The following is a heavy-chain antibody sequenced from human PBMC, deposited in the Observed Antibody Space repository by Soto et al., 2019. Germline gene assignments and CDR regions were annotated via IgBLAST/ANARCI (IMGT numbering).Heavy chain of an antibody. J-gene: IGHJ4*02. CDR2: ITTYNDNT. V-gene: IGHV1-18*01. Sequence: QVQLVQSGAEVKKPGASVKVSCKGSGYTFTSFGITWVRQAPGQGLEWMGWITTYNDNTNYAQKCQGRVTMTTDTSTSTAYMELRSLRSDDTAVYYCARVGRVKGYHYVDASDYWGQGTLVTVSS. CDR3: ARVGRVKGYHYVDASDY. D-gene: IGHD4-17*01. CDR1: GYTFTSFG.